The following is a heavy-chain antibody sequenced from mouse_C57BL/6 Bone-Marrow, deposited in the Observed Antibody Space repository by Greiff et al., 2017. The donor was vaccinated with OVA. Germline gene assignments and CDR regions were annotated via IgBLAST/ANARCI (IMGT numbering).Heavy chain of an antibody. J-gene: IGHJ4*01. V-gene: IGHV1-36*01. CDR1: GFTFTDYY. CDR3: ARVVVWLRLQFYYAMDY. Sequence: EVQLQQSGPVLVKPGPSVKISCKASGFTFTDYYMHWVKQSHGKSLEWIGLVYPYNGGTNYNQKFKGKATLTVDTSSSTAYMELNSLTSEDSAVYYCARVVVWLRLQFYYAMDYWGQGTSVTVSS. CDR2: VYPYNGGT. D-gene: IGHD3-2*02.